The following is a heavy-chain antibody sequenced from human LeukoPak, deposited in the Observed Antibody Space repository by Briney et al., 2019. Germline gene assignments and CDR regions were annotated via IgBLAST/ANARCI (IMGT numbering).Heavy chain of an antibody. CDR3: AKFPYGDYAHY. CDR2: IRGDGSEK. D-gene: IGHD4-17*01. J-gene: IGHJ4*02. V-gene: IGHV3-7*05. CDR1: GFTFSNYG. Sequence: GRSLRLSCAASGFTFSNYGMFWVRKAPGKGLEWVANIRGDGSEKYHVDSVKGRFTISRDNAKNSLYLQMNSLRAEDTAVYYCAKFPYGDYAHYWGQGTLVTVSS.